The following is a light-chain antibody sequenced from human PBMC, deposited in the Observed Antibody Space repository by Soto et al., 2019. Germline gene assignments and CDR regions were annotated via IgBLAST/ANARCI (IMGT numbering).Light chain of an antibody. V-gene: IGLV2-14*03. J-gene: IGLJ1*01. Sequence: QSVLTQAASVSGSPGQSITLSCTGTSSDVGAYNYVSWYQQHPGKAPKLVVYGVSNRPSGVSNRFSGSKSGNTASLTISGVQAEDEADYYCISYTSGNFYVFGTGTKVTVL. CDR2: GVS. CDR3: ISYTSGNFYV. CDR1: SSDVGAYNY.